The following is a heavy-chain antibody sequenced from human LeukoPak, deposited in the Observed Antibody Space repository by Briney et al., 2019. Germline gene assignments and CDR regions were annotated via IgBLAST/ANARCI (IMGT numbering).Heavy chain of an antibody. V-gene: IGHV5-51*01. CDR1: GYSFTSYW. CDR2: IYPGDSDT. D-gene: IGHD1-26*01. CDR3: ARHSGGYQIYYYYGMDV. J-gene: IGHJ6*02. Sequence: GESLKISCKGSGYSFTSYWIGWVRQMPGKGLEWMGIIYPGDSDTRYSPSFQGQVTISADKSISTAYLQWSSLKASDTAMYYCARHSGGYQIYYYYGMDVWGQGTTVTVSS.